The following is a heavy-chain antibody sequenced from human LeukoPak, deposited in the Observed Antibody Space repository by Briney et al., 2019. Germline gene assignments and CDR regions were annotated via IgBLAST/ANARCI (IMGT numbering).Heavy chain of an antibody. V-gene: IGHV3-23*01. Sequence: GGSLRLSCAASGFTFSSYAMTWVRQAPGKGLEWVSTISGSGVGTYYADSVKGRFTISRDNAKNSLYLQMNSLRAEDTAVYYCARAPDYWGQGTLVTVSS. CDR1: GFTFSSYA. CDR2: ISGSGVGT. J-gene: IGHJ4*02. CDR3: ARAPDY.